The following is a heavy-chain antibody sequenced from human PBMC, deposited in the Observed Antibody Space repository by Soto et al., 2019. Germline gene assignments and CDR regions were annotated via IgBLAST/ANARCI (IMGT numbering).Heavy chain of an antibody. CDR3: ARVELEYDSSGHYPFDY. CDR2: INAGNGNT. CDR1: GYTFTSYA. J-gene: IGHJ4*02. D-gene: IGHD3-22*01. V-gene: IGHV1-3*01. Sequence: ASVKVSCKASGYTFTSYAMHWVRQAPGQRLEWMGWINAGNGNTKYSQKFQGRVTITRDTSASTAYMELSSLRSEDTAVYYCARVELEYDSSGHYPFDYWGQGTLVTVSS.